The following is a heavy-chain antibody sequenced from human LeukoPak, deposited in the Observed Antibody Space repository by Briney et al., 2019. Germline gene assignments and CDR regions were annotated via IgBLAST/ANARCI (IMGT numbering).Heavy chain of an antibody. CDR1: GFTFTNYW. D-gene: IGHD3-22*01. CDR2: IRADGSEK. V-gene: IGHV3-7*01. Sequence: GGSLRLSCAASGFTFTNYWMSWVRQAPGKGLEWVANIRADGSEKYYVDSVKGRFTISRDNAKNSLYLQMNSLRAEDTAVYYCASYYDGSGHDDCFDYWGQGTLVTVSS. J-gene: IGHJ4*02. CDR3: ASYYDGSGHDDCFDY.